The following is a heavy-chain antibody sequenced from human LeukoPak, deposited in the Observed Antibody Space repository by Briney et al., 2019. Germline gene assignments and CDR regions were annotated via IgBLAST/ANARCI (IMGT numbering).Heavy chain of an antibody. J-gene: IGHJ4*02. Sequence: PGGSLRLSCAASGFTFDDYAMHWVRQAPGKGLEWVSGISWNSGSIGYADSVKGRFTISRDNAKNSLYLQMNSLRAEDTALYYCAKDMRGYYGSGSYSALDYWGQGTLVTVSS. CDR2: ISWNSGSI. D-gene: IGHD3-10*01. CDR1: GFTFDDYA. V-gene: IGHV3-9*01. CDR3: AKDMRGYYGSGSYSALDY.